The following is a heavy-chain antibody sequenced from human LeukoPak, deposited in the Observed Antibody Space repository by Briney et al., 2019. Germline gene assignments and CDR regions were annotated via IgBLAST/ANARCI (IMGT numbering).Heavy chain of an antibody. CDR1: GFTFTTFA. V-gene: IGHV3-30*04. CDR3: ARDRDVVGADFDF. Sequence: PGGSLSLSCAASGFTFTTFAIHWVGQAPAKGLEWVSIVSFDGTNNFYADSVKGRFTVSRDNSKNTVYLQMDSLRPEDTAIYFCARDRDVVGADFDFWGQGSLVTVSS. CDR2: VSFDGTNN. J-gene: IGHJ4*02. D-gene: IGHD2-21*01.